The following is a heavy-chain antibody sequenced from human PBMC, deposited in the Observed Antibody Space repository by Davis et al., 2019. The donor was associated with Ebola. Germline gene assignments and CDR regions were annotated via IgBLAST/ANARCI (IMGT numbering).Heavy chain of an antibody. CDR2: IYYSGST. CDR3: PRRSYGGVDY. J-gene: IGHJ4*02. Sequence: SETLSLTCTVSGGSISSGDYYWSWIRQPPGKGLEWIGYIYYSGSTNYNPSLKSRVTISVDTSKNQFSLKLSSVTAADTAVYYCPRRSYGGVDYWGQGTLVTVSS. V-gene: IGHV4-30-4*01. D-gene: IGHD4/OR15-4a*01. CDR1: GGSISSGDYY.